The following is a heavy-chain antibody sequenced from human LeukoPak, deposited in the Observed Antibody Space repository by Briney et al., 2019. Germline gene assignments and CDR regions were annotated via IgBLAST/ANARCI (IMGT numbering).Heavy chain of an antibody. CDR1: GASISGSY. D-gene: IGHD3-16*01. CDR2: ITYSGST. V-gene: IGHV4-59*01. Sequence: PSETLSLTCTVSGASISGSYWSWIRQPPGKGLEWIGYITYSGSTNYNPSFKSRVTMSVDVSKNQLSLKLRSVTAADTAVYYCARDSVFETNWFDPWGQGTLVTVSS. J-gene: IGHJ5*02. CDR3: ARDSVFETNWFDP.